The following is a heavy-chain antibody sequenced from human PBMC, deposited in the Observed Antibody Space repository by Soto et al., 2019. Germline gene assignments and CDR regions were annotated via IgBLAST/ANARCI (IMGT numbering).Heavy chain of an antibody. D-gene: IGHD5-12*01. Sequence: QVQLVQSGAEVKKPGSSVKVSCKASGGTFSSYSISWVRQAPGQGLEWMGRIIPILGIANYAQKFQGRVTITADKSTSTAYMELRSLRSEDTAVYYCETPTSGYDFYFDYWGQGTLVTISS. CDR2: IIPILGIA. CDR3: ETPTSGYDFYFDY. J-gene: IGHJ4*02. CDR1: GGTFSSYS. V-gene: IGHV1-69*02.